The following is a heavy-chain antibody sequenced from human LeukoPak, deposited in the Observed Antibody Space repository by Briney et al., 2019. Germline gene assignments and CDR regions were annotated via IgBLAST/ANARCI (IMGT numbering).Heavy chain of an antibody. V-gene: IGHV1-18*01. CDR3: ARTPSDYGDCNFDY. D-gene: IGHD4-17*01. CDR2: ISAYNGNT. CDR1: GYTFTSYG. Sequence: ASVKVSCXASGYTFTSYGISWVRQAHGQGLEWMGWISAYNGNTNYAQKLQGRVTMTTDTSTSTAYMELRSLRSDDTAVYYCARTPSDYGDCNFDYWGQGTLVTVSS. J-gene: IGHJ4*02.